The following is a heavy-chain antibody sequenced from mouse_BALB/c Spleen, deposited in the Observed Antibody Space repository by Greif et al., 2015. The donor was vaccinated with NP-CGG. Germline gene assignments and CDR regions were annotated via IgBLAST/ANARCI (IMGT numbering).Heavy chain of an antibody. D-gene: IGHD2-4*01. CDR2: IYPGSGST. V-gene: IGHV1S22*01. Sequence: LQQPGSELVRPGASVKLSCKASGYTFTSYWMHWVKQRPGQGLEWIGNIYPGSGSTNYDEKFKSKATLTVDTSSSTAYMQLSSLTSEDSAVYYCTWGLYYDYPWFAYWGQGTLVTVSA. J-gene: IGHJ3*01. CDR1: GYTFTSYW. CDR3: TWGLYYDYPWFAY.